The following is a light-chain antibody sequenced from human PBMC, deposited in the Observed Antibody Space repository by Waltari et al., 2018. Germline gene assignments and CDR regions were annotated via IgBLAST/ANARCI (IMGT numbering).Light chain of an antibody. CDR2: DVN. V-gene: IGLV2-14*03. CDR1: SSDISGYKH. Sequence: QSALTQPASVSGSPGESLTISCPGTSSDISGYKHVSWYQQHPGKAPELMIYDVNYRPSGVSNRFSGSKSGNTASLTISGLQAEDEADYYCSSYTTSNIIIFGGGTKLSVL. J-gene: IGLJ2*01. CDR3: SSYTTSNIII.